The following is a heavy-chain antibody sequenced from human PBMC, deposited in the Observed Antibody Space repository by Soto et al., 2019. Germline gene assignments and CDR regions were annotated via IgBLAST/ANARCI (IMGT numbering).Heavy chain of an antibody. V-gene: IGHV3-30*18. CDR3: AKDPGFGDEDWFDP. CDR1: RFTFSSYS. D-gene: IGHD3-10*01. CDR2: IAYDGSNK. Sequence: QVQLVESGGGVVQPGRSLRLSCAASRFTFSSYSMHWVRQAQGKRLEWVAVIAYDGSNKYYADSVKGRITISRDNSKNTLYLQMNSLRAEDTAVYYCAKDPGFGDEDWFDPWGQGTLVTVSS. J-gene: IGHJ5*02.